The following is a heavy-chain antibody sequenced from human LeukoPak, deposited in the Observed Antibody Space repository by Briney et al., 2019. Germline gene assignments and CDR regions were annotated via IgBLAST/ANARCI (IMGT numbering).Heavy chain of an antibody. J-gene: IGHJ4*02. CDR2: INHSGST. CDR1: GGSFSGYY. V-gene: IGHV4-34*01. D-gene: IGHD1-26*01. CDR3: ARGRQCELPTHFDY. Sequence: SETLSLTCAVYGGSFSGYYWSWIRQPPGKGLEWIGEINHSGSTNYNPSLKSRVTISVDTSKNQFSLKLSSVTAADTAVYYCARGRQCELPTHFDYWGQGTLVTVSS.